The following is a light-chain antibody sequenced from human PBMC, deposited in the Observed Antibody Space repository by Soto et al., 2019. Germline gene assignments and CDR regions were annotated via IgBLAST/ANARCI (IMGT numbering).Light chain of an antibody. J-gene: IGKJ1*01. Sequence: DIQMTQSPSTLSGSVGDRVTITCRASQTISRWLACYQQKPGKAPKLLIYKASTLKSGVPSRFSGSGSGTEFTLTISSMQPDDFATYYCQHYNSYSEEFGQGSKVELK. V-gene: IGKV1-5*03. CDR2: KAS. CDR1: QTISRW. CDR3: QHYNSYSEE.